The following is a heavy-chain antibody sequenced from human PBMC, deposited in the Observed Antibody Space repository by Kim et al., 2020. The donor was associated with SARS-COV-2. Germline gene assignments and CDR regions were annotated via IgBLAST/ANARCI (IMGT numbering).Heavy chain of an antibody. J-gene: IGHJ4*02. CDR2: IWYDGSNK. CDR1: GFTFSSYG. CDR3: ARDLKSTYYDILTGYYIEYYFDY. D-gene: IGHD3-9*01. Sequence: GGSLGHSCAASGFTFSSYGMHWVRQAPGKGLEWVAVIWYDGSNKYYADSVKGRFTISRDNSKNTLYLQMNSLRAEDTAVYYCARDLKSTYYDILTGYYIEYYFDYWGQGTLVTVSS. V-gene: IGHV3-33*01.